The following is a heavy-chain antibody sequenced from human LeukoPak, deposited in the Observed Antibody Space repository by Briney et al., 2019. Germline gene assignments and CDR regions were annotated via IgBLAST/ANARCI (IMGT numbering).Heavy chain of an antibody. J-gene: IGHJ5*02. CDR2: IYYSGST. CDR3: ARDRDDSWFDP. D-gene: IGHD5-24*01. V-gene: IGHV4-31*03. Sequence: SETLSLTCTVSGGSISSGGYYWSWIRQLPGKGLEWIGYIYYSGSTYYNPSLKSRVSISVATSKNRFSLRLSSVTAADTAMYYCARDRDDSWFDPWGQGTLVTVSS. CDR1: GGSISSGGYY.